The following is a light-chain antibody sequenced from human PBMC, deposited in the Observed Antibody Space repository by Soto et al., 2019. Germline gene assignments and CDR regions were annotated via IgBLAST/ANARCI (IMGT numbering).Light chain of an antibody. CDR3: SSFVGGNNYV. CDR1: SSDVGGYNY. Sequence: QSALTQPPSASGSPGQSVTISCTGTSSDVGGYNYVSWYQQHPGKAPKLMISEVSKRPSGVPDRFSGYKSGNTASLTVSGLQAEDEADYYCSSFVGGNNYVFGTGTKLTVL. CDR2: EVS. J-gene: IGLJ1*01. V-gene: IGLV2-8*01.